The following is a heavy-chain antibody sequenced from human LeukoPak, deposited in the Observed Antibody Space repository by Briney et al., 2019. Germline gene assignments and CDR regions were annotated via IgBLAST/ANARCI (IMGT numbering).Heavy chain of an antibody. CDR2: IIPIFGTA. CDR1: GGTFSSYA. V-gene: IGHV1-69*05. D-gene: IGHD3-10*01. Sequence: ASVKVSCKASGGTFSSYAISWVRQAPGQGLEWMGGIIPIFGTANYAQKFQGRVTITTDESTSTAYMELSSLRFEDTAVYYCARDKEYYFDYWGQGTLVTVSS. J-gene: IGHJ4*02. CDR3: ARDKEYYFDY.